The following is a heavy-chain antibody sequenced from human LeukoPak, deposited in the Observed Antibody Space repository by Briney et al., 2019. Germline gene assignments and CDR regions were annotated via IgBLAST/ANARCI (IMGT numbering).Heavy chain of an antibody. CDR2: ISAYNGNT. V-gene: IGHV1-18*01. CDR3: VRVAGWELLNYYYYGMDV. Sequence: ASVKVSCKASGHTFTSYGISWVRQAPGQGLEWMGWISAYNGNTNYAQKLQGRVTMTTDTSTSTAYMELRSLRSDDTAVYYCVRVAGWELLNYYYYGMDVWGQGTTVTVSS. J-gene: IGHJ6*02. CDR1: GHTFTSYG. D-gene: IGHD1-26*01.